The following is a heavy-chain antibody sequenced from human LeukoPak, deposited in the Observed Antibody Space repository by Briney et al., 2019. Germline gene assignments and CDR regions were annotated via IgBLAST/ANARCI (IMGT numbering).Heavy chain of an antibody. Sequence: SEALSLTCTVSGGSISSYYWSWIRQPPGKGLEWIGYIYTSGSTNYNPSLKSPGTISVDTSKNQFSLKLSSVTAADTAVYYCARQRDDILTRYSYYFDYWGQGTLVTVSS. D-gene: IGHD3-9*01. CDR1: GGSISSYY. CDR2: IYTSGST. CDR3: ARQRDDILTRYSYYFDY. J-gene: IGHJ4*02. V-gene: IGHV4-4*09.